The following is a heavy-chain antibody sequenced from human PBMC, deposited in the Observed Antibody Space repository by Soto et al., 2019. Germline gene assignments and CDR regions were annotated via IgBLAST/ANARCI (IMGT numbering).Heavy chain of an antibody. Sequence: SVKVSCKASGGTFSSYAISWVRQAPGQGLEWMGGIIPIFGTANYAQKFQGRVTITADESTSTAYMELSSLRSEDTAVYYCARSITGTTRNYYYGMDVWGQGTKVTVSS. CDR1: GGTFSSYA. J-gene: IGHJ6*02. CDR2: IIPIFGTA. CDR3: ARSITGTTRNYYYGMDV. V-gene: IGHV1-69*13. D-gene: IGHD1-20*01.